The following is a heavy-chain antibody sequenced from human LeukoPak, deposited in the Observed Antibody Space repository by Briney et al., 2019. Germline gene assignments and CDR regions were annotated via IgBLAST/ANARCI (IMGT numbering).Heavy chain of an antibody. CDR2: ISSSSSYI. CDR3: ARETSSWYFGYFDY. Sequence: GGSLRLSCAASGFTFSGYEMNWVRQAPGKGLEWVSSISSSSSYIYYTDSVKGRFTISRDNAKNSLYLQMNSLRAEDTAVYYCARETSSWYFGYFDYWGQGTLVTVSS. D-gene: IGHD6-13*01. V-gene: IGHV3-21*01. CDR1: GFTFSGYE. J-gene: IGHJ4*02.